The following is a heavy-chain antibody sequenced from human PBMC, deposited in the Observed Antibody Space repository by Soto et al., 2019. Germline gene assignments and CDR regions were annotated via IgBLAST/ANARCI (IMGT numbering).Heavy chain of an antibody. D-gene: IGHD2-8*01. CDR2: ISGYNGDA. CDR3: AKNGQPPYYYYGLDV. CDR1: GYTFTRYG. V-gene: IGHV1-18*01. Sequence: GASVKVSCKASGYTFTRYGISWVRQAPGQGLEWMGWISGYNGDANYAQRLQGRVSMTIDTSTTTAYMELRTLTPDDTAVYYCAKNGQPPYYYYGLDVWGQGTTVTVS. J-gene: IGHJ6*02.